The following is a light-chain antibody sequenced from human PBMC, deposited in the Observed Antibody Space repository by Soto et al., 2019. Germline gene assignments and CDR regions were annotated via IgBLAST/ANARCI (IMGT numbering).Light chain of an antibody. V-gene: IGKV1-5*03. CDR1: QSISSW. CDR2: KAS. J-gene: IGKJ4*01. CDR3: QQYNSYSPLT. Sequence: DIQMTQSPSTLSASVGDRVTITCRASQSISSWLAWYQQKPGKAPKLLIYKASSFDSGVPSRFSGRGSGTAFTLPISTLQPADFPTYYCQQYNSYSPLTFGGRTKVQIK.